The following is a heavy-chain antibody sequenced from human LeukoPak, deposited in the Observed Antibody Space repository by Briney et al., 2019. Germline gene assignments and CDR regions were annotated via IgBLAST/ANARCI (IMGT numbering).Heavy chain of an antibody. CDR1: GFTFSDYY. Sequence: GGSLRLSCAASGFTFSDYYMSWIRQAPGKGLEWVSAISGSGGSTYYADSVKGRFTISRDNSKNTLYLQMNSLRAEDTAVYYCAKVIPRGPRYFDYWGQGTLVTVSS. J-gene: IGHJ4*02. V-gene: IGHV3-23*01. CDR2: ISGSGGST. CDR3: AKVIPRGPRYFDY.